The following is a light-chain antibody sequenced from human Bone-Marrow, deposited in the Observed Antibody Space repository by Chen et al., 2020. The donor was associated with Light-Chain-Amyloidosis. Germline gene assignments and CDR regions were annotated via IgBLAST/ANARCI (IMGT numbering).Light chain of an antibody. CDR2: DDS. J-gene: IGLJ3*02. Sequence: SYVLTHPSSLSVAPGQPAPIAGGGNNIGSTSVHWYQQTPGQAPLLVVYDDSDRPSGIPERLSGSNSGNTATLTISRVEAGDEADYYCQVWDRSSDRPVFGGGTKLTVL. V-gene: IGLV3-21*02. CDR1: NIGSTS. CDR3: QVWDRSSDRPV.